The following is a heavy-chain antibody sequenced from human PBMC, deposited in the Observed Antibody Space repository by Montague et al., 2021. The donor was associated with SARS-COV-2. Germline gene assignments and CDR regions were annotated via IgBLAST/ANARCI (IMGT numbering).Heavy chain of an antibody. Sequence: SETLSLTCTVSGCSISSYYWSWIRQPPGKGLEWIVYIYYSGSTNYNPSLNSRVTISLDTSKNQFSLKLSSVTAADTAVYYCSTLGLRYFDWLLLGEGYFDYWGQGTLVTVSS. CDR1: GCSISSYY. V-gene: IGHV4-59*08. D-gene: IGHD3-9*01. J-gene: IGHJ4*02. CDR3: STLGLRYFDWLLLGEGYFDY. CDR2: IYYSGST.